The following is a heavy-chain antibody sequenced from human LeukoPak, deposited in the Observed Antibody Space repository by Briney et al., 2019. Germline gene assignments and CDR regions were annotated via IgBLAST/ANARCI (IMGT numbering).Heavy chain of an antibody. CDR1: GGSISSYY. CDR2: IYYSGST. J-gene: IGHJ4*02. Sequence: SETLSLTCTVSGGSISSYYWSWIRQPPGKGLEWIGYIYYSGSTHYNPSLKSRVTISVDTSTNQFSLRLSSVTAADTAVYYCARVTGYMIEDYFDYWGQGTLVTVSS. D-gene: IGHD3-22*01. V-gene: IGHV4-59*01. CDR3: ARVTGYMIEDYFDY.